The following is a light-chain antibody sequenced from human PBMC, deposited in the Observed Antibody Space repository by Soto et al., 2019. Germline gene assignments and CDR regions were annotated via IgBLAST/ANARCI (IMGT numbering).Light chain of an antibody. V-gene: IGLV3-27*01. CDR1: ILANSY. Sequence: SYELTQPSSVSVSPGQTARITCSGDILANSYVRWFQQKPGQAPVLVIYKDSERPSGIPARFSGSSSGTTVTLTISGAHLEDEADYYCYSATDKILAIGGGTKLTVL. CDR3: YSATDKILA. CDR2: KDS. J-gene: IGLJ2*01.